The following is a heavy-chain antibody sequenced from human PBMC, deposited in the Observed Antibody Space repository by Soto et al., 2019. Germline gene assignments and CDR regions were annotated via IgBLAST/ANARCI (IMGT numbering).Heavy chain of an antibody. V-gene: IGHV3-21*01. Sequence: EVQLVESGGGLVKPGGSLRLSCAASGVTFSSYSMNWVRQAPGKGLEWVSSISSSSSYIYYADSVKGRFTISRDNAKNSLYLQMNSLRAEDTAVYYCARRYYYESSSGSGFDIWGQGTMVTVSS. J-gene: IGHJ3*02. CDR2: ISSSSSYI. CDR3: ARRYYYESSSGSGFDI. CDR1: GVTFSSYS. D-gene: IGHD3-22*01.